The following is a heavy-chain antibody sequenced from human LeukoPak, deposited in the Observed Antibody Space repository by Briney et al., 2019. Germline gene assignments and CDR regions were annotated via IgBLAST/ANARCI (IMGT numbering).Heavy chain of an antibody. CDR3: VTRTPHRYHYYYMDV. J-gene: IGHJ6*03. CDR1: GGTFSSYA. CDR2: IIPIFGTA. D-gene: IGHD3-16*02. Sequence: SVKVSCKASGGTFSSYAISWVRQAPGQGLEWMGGIIPIFGTANYAQKFQGRVTITADESTSTAYMELSSLRSEDTAVYYCVTRTPHRYHYYYMDVWGKGTTVTVSS. V-gene: IGHV1-69*01.